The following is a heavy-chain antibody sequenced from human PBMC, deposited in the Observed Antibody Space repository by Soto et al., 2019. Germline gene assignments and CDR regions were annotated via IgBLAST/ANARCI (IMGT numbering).Heavy chain of an antibody. J-gene: IGHJ3*02. CDR1: GDSVSSNSAA. V-gene: IGHV6-1*01. CDR2: TYYRSKWYN. CDR3: ARDPAEIGGYHDAFDI. D-gene: IGHD6-13*01. Sequence: SQTLSLTCAISGDSVSSNSAAWNCIRQSASRCLEWLVRTYYRSKWYNDYAVSVKSRITINPDTSKNQFSLQLNSVTPEDTAVYYCARDPAEIGGYHDAFDIWGQGTMVTVSS.